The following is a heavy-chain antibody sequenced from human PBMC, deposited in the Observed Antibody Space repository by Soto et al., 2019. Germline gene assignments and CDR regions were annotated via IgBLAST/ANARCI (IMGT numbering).Heavy chain of an antibody. J-gene: IGHJ6*03. D-gene: IGHD6-19*01. Sequence: KPSETLSLTCTVSGGCISNYYWSWIRRPPGKGLEWIGSIYYSGTTNYNPSLKSRVTISVDMSKNQFSLRLSSVTAADTAVYYCARRPGIGSGPHGYMDVWGTGTTVTVSS. CDR1: GGCISNYY. CDR2: IYYSGTT. V-gene: IGHV4-59*08. CDR3: ARRPGIGSGPHGYMDV.